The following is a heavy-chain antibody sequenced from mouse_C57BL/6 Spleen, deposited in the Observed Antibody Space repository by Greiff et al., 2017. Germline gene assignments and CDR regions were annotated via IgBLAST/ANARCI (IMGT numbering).Heavy chain of an antibody. CDR1: GYTFTDYY. Sequence: EVQLQQSGPVLVKPGASVKMSCKASGYTFTDYYMNWVKQSHGKSLEWIGVINPYNGGTSYNQKFKGKATLTVDKSSSTAYMGLNSLTSEDSTVYYFASGNYYGSSYPFAMDYWAQGTSVTVSS. CDR3: ASGNYYGSSYPFAMDY. CDR2: INPYNGGT. V-gene: IGHV1-19*01. D-gene: IGHD1-1*01. J-gene: IGHJ4*01.